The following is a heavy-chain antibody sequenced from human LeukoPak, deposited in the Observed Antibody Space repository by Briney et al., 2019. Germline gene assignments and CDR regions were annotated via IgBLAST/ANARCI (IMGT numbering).Heavy chain of an antibody. D-gene: IGHD3-3*01. Sequence: ASVKVSCKASGYTFTGYYMHWVRQAPGQGLEWMGWINPNSGGTNYAQKFQGRVTMTRDTSISTAYMELSRLRSDDTAVYYCAREYYDFWSYAHYYYYYMDVWGKGTTVTVSS. J-gene: IGHJ6*03. CDR3: AREYYDFWSYAHYYYYYMDV. V-gene: IGHV1-2*02. CDR1: GYTFTGYY. CDR2: INPNSGGT.